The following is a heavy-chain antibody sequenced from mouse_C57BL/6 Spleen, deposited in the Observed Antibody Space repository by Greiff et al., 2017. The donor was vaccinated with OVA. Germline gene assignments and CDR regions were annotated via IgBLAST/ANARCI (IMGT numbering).Heavy chain of an antibody. CDR3: VRNYDYDNWYFDV. CDR1: GFSFNTYA. Sequence: EVKLQESGGGLVQPKGSLKLSCAASGFSFNTYAMNWVRQAPGKGLEWVARIRSKSNNYATYYADSVKDRFTISRDDSESMLYLQMNNLKTEDTAMYYCVRNYDYDNWYFDVWGTGTTVTVSS. J-gene: IGHJ1*03. D-gene: IGHD2-4*01. CDR2: IRSKSNNYAT. V-gene: IGHV10-1*01.